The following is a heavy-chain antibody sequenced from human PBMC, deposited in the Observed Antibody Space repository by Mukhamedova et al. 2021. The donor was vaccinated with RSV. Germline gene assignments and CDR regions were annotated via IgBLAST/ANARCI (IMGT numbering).Heavy chain of an antibody. CDR3: ARASIAVAGSRRRWFDP. V-gene: IGHV4-34*01. J-gene: IGHJ5*02. D-gene: IGHD6-19*01. Sequence: EYMGEINHSGSTNYNPSLKSRATISVDTSKNQFSLKLSSVTAADTAVYYCARASIAVAGSRRRWFDPWGQGTLVTVSS. CDR2: INHSGST.